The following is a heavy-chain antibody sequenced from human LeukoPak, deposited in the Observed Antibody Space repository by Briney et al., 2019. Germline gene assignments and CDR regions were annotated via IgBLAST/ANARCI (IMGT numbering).Heavy chain of an antibody. D-gene: IGHD6-13*01. J-gene: IGHJ5*02. CDR2: IYTCGST. Sequence: PSETLSLTCTVSGGSISSYYWSWIRQPAGKGLEWIGRIYTCGSTNYNPSLKSRVTMSVDTSKNQFSLKLSSVTAADTAVYYCARVTYSSSWYWFDPWGQGTLVTVSS. CDR3: ARVTYSSSWYWFDP. CDR1: GGSISSYY. V-gene: IGHV4-4*07.